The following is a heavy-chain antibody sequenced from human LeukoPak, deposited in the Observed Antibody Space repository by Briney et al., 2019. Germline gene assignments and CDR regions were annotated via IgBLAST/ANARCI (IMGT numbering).Heavy chain of an antibody. CDR2: LYWDDGE. CDR1: GFSPRTHGVG. V-gene: IGHV2-5*02. D-gene: IGHD3-10*02. J-gene: IGHJ4*02. Sequence: SGPTLVKPTQTLTLTCTFSGFSPRTHGVGVGWIRQPPGKALEWLPLLYWDDGERYSPSLRSRLTITKDTSKNQVVLTMTNMDPVDTATYYCAHRHDVRGVVVTFDSWGQGTLVTVSS. CDR3: AHRHDVRGVVVTFDS.